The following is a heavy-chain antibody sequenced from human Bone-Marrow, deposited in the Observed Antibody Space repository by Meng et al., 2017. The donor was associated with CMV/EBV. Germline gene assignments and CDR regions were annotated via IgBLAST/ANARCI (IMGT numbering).Heavy chain of an antibody. D-gene: IGHD4-11*01. CDR2: IYYSGST. V-gene: IGHV4-61*01. J-gene: IGHJ6*02. CDR3: ARGYDYSNYGTLYYYYGMDV. CDR1: GGSVSSGSYY. Sequence: GSLRLSCTVSGGSVSSGSYYWSWIRQPPGKGLEWIGYIYYSGSTNYNPSLKSRVTISVDTSKNQFSLKLSSVTAADTAVYYCARGYDYSNYGTLYYYYGMDVWGQGTTVTVSS.